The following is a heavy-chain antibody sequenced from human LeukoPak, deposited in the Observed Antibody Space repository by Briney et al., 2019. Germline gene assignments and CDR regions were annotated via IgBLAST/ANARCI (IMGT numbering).Heavy chain of an antibody. D-gene: IGHD6-13*01. J-gene: IGHJ4*02. V-gene: IGHV1-18*01. CDR1: GYIFTNYG. CDR3: ARDLTAIAGVPGDYFDH. Sequence: ASVKVSCKASGYIFTNYGVSWVRQAPGQGLEWIGWISAYNGKTKYGERFQGRVTTTTDTSTSTGYMELRSLTSDDTAVYYCARDLTAIAGVPGDYFDHWGQGTLVTISS. CDR2: ISAYNGKT.